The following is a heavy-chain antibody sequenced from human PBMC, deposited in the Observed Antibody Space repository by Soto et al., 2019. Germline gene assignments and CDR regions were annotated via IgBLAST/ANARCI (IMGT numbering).Heavy chain of an antibody. CDR1: GGTFSSYA. J-gene: IGHJ6*02. V-gene: IGHV1-69*01. D-gene: IGHD3-10*01. Sequence: QVQLVQSGAEVKKPGSSVKVSCKASGGTFSSYAISWVRQAPGQGLEWMGGLMPIFGTANYVQKFQGRVTISAEDSTSTAYRELSSMRSEDTAVYYCAREKDGSGSYYRCGMDVWGQGTTVTVSS. CDR2: LMPIFGTA. CDR3: AREKDGSGSYYRCGMDV.